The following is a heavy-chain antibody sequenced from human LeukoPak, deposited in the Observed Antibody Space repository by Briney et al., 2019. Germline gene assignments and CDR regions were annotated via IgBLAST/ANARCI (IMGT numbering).Heavy chain of an antibody. D-gene: IGHD5-18*01. CDR1: GGSISSYY. CDR2: IYTSGST. V-gene: IGHV4-4*07. CDR3: ARDAGNGYSYGSSSHFDY. J-gene: IGHJ4*02. Sequence: PSETLSLTCTVSGGSISSYYWSWIRQPAGKGLEWIGRIYTSGSTNYNPSLKSRVTMSVDTSKNQFSLKLSSVTAADTAVYYCARDAGNGYSYGSSSHFDYWGQGTLVTVSS.